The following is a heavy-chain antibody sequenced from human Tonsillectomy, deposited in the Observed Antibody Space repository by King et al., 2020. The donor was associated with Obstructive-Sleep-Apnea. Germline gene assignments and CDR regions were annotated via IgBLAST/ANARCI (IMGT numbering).Heavy chain of an antibody. J-gene: IGHJ4*02. CDR1: GFTFDDYA. D-gene: IGHD3-10*01. V-gene: IGHV3-9*01. Sequence: QLVQSGGGLVQPGRSLRLSCAASGFTFDDYAMHWVRQAPGKCLEWVSGISWNSGGIGYADSVKGRFTISRDNAKNSLYLQMNSLRPEDTALYYCAKDKVEFYGSGTYLDYWGQGTLVTVSS. CDR2: ISWNSGGI. CDR3: AKDKVEFYGSGTYLDY.